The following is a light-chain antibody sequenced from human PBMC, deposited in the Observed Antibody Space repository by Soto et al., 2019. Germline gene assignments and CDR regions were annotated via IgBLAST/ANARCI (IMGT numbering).Light chain of an antibody. Sequence: DIQMTQSPSSLSASVGDRVTISCRASQGISTYLAWYQQKPGKVPQILISAASTLHSGVPSRFSGSGSGTDFTLTIRSIPTEDVANYYCQKYNSSPWTFGQGTKVDIK. J-gene: IGKJ1*01. CDR1: QGISTY. CDR3: QKYNSSPWT. V-gene: IGKV1-27*01. CDR2: AAS.